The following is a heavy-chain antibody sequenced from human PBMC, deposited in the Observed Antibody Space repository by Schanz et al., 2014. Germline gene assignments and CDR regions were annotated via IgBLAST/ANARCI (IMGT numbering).Heavy chain of an antibody. J-gene: IGHJ4*02. V-gene: IGHV1-2*06. D-gene: IGHD1-1*01. CDR3: VRELSGGTFDY. Sequence: QVRLVQSGAEVKKPGASVKVSCKASGYTFIDYSLNWVRQAPGQGLEWLGRFTHISQKFQGRVTMTRDTSSTTAYMELNSLRSDDTAVYYCVRELSGGTFDYWGQGALVTVSS. CDR2: FT. CDR1: GYTFIDYS.